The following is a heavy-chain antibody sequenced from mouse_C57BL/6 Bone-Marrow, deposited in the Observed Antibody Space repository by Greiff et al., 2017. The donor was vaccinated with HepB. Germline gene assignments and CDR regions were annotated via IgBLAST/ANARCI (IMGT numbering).Heavy chain of an antibody. CDR1: GYTFTDYY. V-gene: IGHV1-19*01. D-gene: IGHD1-1*01. CDR2: INPYNGGT. Sequence: EVKLEESGPVLVKPGASVKMSCKASGYTFTDYYMNWVKQSHGKSLEWIGVINPYNGGTSYNQKFKGKATLTVDKSSSTAYMELNSLTSEDSAVYYCARSPHYYGSSSDYFDYWGQGTTLTVSS. J-gene: IGHJ2*01. CDR3: ARSPHYYGSSSDYFDY.